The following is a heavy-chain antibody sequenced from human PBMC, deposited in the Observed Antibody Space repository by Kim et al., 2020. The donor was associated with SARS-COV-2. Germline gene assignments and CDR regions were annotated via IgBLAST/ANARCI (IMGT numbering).Heavy chain of an antibody. D-gene: IGHD3-10*01. Sequence: FTISRDNAKNSLYLQMNSLRAEDTAVYYCARGLTAGRGIWFGELLHAFDIWGQGTMVTVSS. V-gene: IGHV3-11*05. J-gene: IGHJ3*02. CDR3: ARGLTAGRGIWFGELLHAFDI.